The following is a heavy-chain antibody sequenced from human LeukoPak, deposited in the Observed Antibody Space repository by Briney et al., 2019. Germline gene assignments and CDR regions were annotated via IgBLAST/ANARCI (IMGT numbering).Heavy chain of an antibody. CDR3: ARAMTTVTSGWFDP. CDR1: GGSICSYY. J-gene: IGHJ5*02. D-gene: IGHD4-17*01. CDR2: IYYSGST. V-gene: IGHV4-59*01. Sequence: PSETLSLTCTVSGGSICSYYWNWIRQPPGKGLEWIGYIYYSGSTNYNPSLKSRVTISVDTSKNQFSLKLSSVTAADTAVYYCARAMTTVTSGWFDPWGQGTLVTVSS.